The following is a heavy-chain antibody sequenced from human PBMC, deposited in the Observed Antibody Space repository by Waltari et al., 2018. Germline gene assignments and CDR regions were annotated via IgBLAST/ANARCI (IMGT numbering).Heavy chain of an antibody. D-gene: IGHD4-17*01. J-gene: IGHJ4*02. Sequence: QVQLVESGGGVVQPGGSLRLSCAASGFTFSTSGLPWFRQAPGKGLEWVAFIRYDGSNKYYADSVKGRFTISRDNSKNTLYLQMNSLRAEDTAVYYCAKDQVGGDYGPFDYWGQGTLVTVSS. CDR1: GFTFSTSG. CDR3: AKDQVGGDYGPFDY. V-gene: IGHV3-30*02. CDR2: IRYDGSNK.